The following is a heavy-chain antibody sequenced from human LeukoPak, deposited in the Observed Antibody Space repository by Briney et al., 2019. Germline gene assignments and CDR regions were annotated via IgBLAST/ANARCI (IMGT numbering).Heavy chain of an antibody. CDR1: GGTFSSYA. CDR3: ASTVRTPISSTWYNYHYYYYMDV. D-gene: IGHD6-13*01. CDR2: IIPMFGTA. Sequence: SVKVSCKASGGTFSSYAISWVRQAPGQGLEWMGGIIPMFGTANYAQKFQGRVTITADKSTSTAYMELSSLRSEDTAVYYCASTVRTPISSTWYNYHYYYYMDVWGKGTTVTVSS. V-gene: IGHV1-69*06. J-gene: IGHJ6*03.